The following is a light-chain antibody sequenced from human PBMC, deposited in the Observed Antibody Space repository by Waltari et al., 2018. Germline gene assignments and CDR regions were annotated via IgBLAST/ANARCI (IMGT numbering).Light chain of an antibody. CDR3: SSYTSSTSVV. J-gene: IGLJ2*01. CDR2: DVN. CDR1: SSDFGGYNF. Sequence: HSALTHPASVSGSPGQSITISCTGTSSDFGGYNFSSWYQHHPGKAPKLLIYDVNNRPSGVSDRFSGSKSGNTASLTISGLQAEDEADYYCSSYTSSTSVVFGGGTQLTVL. V-gene: IGLV2-14*03.